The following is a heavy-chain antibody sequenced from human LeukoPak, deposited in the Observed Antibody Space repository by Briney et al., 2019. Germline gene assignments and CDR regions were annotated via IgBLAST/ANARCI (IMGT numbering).Heavy chain of an antibody. D-gene: IGHD2-2*02. CDR2: INHSGST. Sequence: PSETLSLTCAVYGGSFSGYYWSWIRQPPGKGLEWIGEINHSGSTNYNPSLKSRVTISVDTSKNQFSLKLSSVTAADTAVYYCARPKKYTIALDYWAREPWSPSPQ. J-gene: IGHJ4*02. CDR1: GGSFSGYY. CDR3: ARPKKYTIALDY. V-gene: IGHV4-34*01.